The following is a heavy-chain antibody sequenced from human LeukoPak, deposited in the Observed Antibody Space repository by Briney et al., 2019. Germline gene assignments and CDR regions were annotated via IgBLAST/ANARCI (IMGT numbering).Heavy chain of an antibody. CDR3: ARDGVYDFWSGYYQTPIWERYNWFDP. V-gene: IGHV3-7*01. CDR2: IKQDGSEK. D-gene: IGHD3-3*01. CDR1: GFTFSSYW. J-gene: IGHJ5*02. Sequence: PGGSLRLSCAASGFTFSSYWMSWVRQAPGKGLEWVANIKQDGSEKYDVDSVKGRFTISRDNAKNSLYLQMNSLRAEDTAVYYCARDGVYDFWSGYYQTPIWERYNWFDPWGQGTLVTVSS.